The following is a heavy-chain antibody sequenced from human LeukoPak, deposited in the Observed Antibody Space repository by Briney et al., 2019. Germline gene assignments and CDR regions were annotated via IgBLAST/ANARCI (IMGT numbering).Heavy chain of an antibody. CDR3: AKDQGQAVVPRRFDY. V-gene: IGHV3-23*01. CDR1: GFAFSTYA. D-gene: IGHD2-2*01. Sequence: PGGSLRLSCAASGFAFSTYAMSWVRQAPGKGLEWVSTIYYSGGNTYSADSVKGRFTISRDNAKNTLHLQMNSLRVEDTAVYYCAKDQGQAVVPRRFDYWGQGTLVTVSS. J-gene: IGHJ4*02. CDR2: IYYSGGNT.